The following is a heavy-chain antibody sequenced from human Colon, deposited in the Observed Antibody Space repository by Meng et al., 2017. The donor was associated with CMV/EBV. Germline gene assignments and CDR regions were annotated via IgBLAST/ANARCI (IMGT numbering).Heavy chain of an antibody. D-gene: IGHD1-26*01. J-gene: IGHJ4*02. V-gene: IGHV1-2*02. CDR2: INSNSGAT. CDR1: GYTFSDYH. CDR3: ARDPSGSRVPFDY. Sequence: QVQLVQSGAEVKKPGASVKVSCKASGYTFSDYHIPWVRQAPGQGLEWMGWINSNSGATDYAQKFQGRLTMTRDTSITTVYMELSSLRSDDTAVYYCARDPSGSRVPFDYWGQGSLVTVSS.